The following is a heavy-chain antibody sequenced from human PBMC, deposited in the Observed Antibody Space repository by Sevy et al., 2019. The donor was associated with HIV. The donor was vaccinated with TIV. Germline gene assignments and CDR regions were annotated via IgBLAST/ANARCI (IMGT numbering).Heavy chain of an antibody. Sequence: GGSLRLSCAASGFTFSSYWMSWVRQAPGKGLEWVANIKQDGSEKYYVDSVKGRFTITSDNAKNSLYLQMNILRAEDTAVYYCARDLRRAVAGAVFDYWGQGTLVTVSS. CDR3: ARDLRRAVAGAVFDY. J-gene: IGHJ4*02. V-gene: IGHV3-7*01. CDR2: IKQDGSEK. CDR1: GFTFSSYW. D-gene: IGHD6-19*01.